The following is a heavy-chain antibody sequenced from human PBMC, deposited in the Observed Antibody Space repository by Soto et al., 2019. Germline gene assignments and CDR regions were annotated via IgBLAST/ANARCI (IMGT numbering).Heavy chain of an antibody. CDR2: LYYGRRA. V-gene: IGHV4-59*01. D-gene: IGHD3-22*01. J-gene: IGHJ4*02. Sequence: QVQLQESGPGLVKPSETLSLTCAVSGDSISSYYCMWILQPPGKGLESIGYLYYGRRANYNPSLKSRVTLSVDTSTNQCSLTLSSMTAADTAVYYCALRSMAVVPEYWGQGTLVTVSS. CDR1: GDSISSYY. CDR3: ALRSMAVVPEY.